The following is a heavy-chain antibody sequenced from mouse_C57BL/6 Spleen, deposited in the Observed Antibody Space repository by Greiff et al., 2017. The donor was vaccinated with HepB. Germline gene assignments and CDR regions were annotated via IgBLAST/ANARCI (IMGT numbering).Heavy chain of an antibody. CDR1: GYTFTSYW. J-gene: IGHJ2*01. CDR2: IYPGSGST. Sequence: QVQLQQSGAELVKPGASVKMSCKASGYTFTSYWITWVKQRPGQGLEWIGDIYPGSGSTNYNEKFKSKATLTVDTSSSTAYMQLSSLTSEDSAVYYCARGEKKSIYFPYWGQGTTLTVSS. CDR3: ARGEKKSIYFPY. V-gene: IGHV1-55*01. D-gene: IGHD2-1*01.